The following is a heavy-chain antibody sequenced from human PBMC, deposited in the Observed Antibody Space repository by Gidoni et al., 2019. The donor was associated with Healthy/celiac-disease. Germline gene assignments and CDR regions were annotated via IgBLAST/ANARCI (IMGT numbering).Heavy chain of an antibody. Sequence: PGSSVKVSCKASGGTFSRYAISWVRQAPGQGLEWMGGIIPIFGTANYAQKFQGRVTITADESTSTAYMELSSLRSEDTAVYYCARDPDYGGNSEYYYGMDVWGQGTTVTVSS. D-gene: IGHD4-17*01. CDR3: ARDPDYGGNSEYYYGMDV. V-gene: IGHV1-69*01. CDR1: GGTFSRYA. J-gene: IGHJ6*02. CDR2: IIPIFGTA.